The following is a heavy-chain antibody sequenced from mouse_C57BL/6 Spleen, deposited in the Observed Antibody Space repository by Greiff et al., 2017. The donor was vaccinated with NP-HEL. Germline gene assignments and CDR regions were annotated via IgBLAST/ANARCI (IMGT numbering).Heavy chain of an antibody. CDR1: GFTFSDYG. CDR3: ARGDYYGIAMDY. CDR2: ISSGSSTI. D-gene: IGHD1-1*01. Sequence: EVNLVESGGGLVKPGGSLKLSCAASGFTFSDYGMHWVRQAPEKGLEWVAYISSGSSTIYYADTVKGRFTISRDNAKNTLFLQMTSLRSEDTAMYYCARGDYYGIAMDYWGQGTSVTVSS. V-gene: IGHV5-17*01. J-gene: IGHJ4*01.